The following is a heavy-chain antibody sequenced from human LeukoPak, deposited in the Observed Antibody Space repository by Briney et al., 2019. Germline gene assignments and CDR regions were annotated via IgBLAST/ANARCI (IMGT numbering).Heavy chain of an antibody. CDR2: IYYSGST. CDR1: GGSISSYY. CDR3: ARGLYYDFLYYYYYMDV. J-gene: IGHJ6*03. D-gene: IGHD3-3*01. Sequence: PSETLSLTCIVSGGSISSYYWSWIRQPPGKGLEWIGCIYYSGSTNYNPSLKSRVTISVDTSKNQFSLKLSSVAAADTAVYYCARGLYYDFLYYYYYMDVWGKGTTVTVSS. V-gene: IGHV4-59*01.